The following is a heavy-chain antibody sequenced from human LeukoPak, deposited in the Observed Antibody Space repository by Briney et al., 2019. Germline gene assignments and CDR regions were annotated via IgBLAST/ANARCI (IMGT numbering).Heavy chain of an antibody. CDR3: ARGTIYSSSSNFGY. V-gene: IGHV4-39*01. CDR1: GGSISSSSYY. D-gene: IGHD6-13*01. CDR2: IYYSGST. Sequence: SETLSLTCTVSGGSISSSSYYWGWIRQPPGKGLEWIGSIYYSGSTYYNPSPKSRVTISVDTSKNQFSLKLSSVTAADTAVYYCARGTIYSSSSNFGYWGQGTLVTVSS. J-gene: IGHJ4*02.